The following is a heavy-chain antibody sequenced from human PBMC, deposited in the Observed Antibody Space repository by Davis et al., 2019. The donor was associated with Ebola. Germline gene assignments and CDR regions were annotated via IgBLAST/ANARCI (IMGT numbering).Heavy chain of an antibody. CDR3: ARGGGYSSGWDDY. CDR2: ISSSGSTI. D-gene: IGHD6-19*01. CDR1: GFTFSSYS. Sequence: PGGSLRLSCAASGFTFSSYSMNWVRQAPGKGLEWVSSISSSGSTIYYADSVKGRFTISRDNSKNTLYLQMNSLRAEDTAVYYCARGGGYSSGWDDYWGQGTLVTVSS. V-gene: IGHV3-48*01. J-gene: IGHJ4*02.